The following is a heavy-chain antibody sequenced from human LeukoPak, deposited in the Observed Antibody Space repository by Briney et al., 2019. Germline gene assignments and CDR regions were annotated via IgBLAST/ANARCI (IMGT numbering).Heavy chain of an antibody. CDR1: GYSFTNYW. CDR2: IYPGDSDI. J-gene: IGHJ4*02. V-gene: IGHV5-51*01. Sequence: GESLQISCKGSGYSFTNYWIGWVRQIPGRGLEWMGIIYPGDSDIRYSPSFQGQVTISVDKSISTAYLQWSGLKASDTAMYYCARRSYGDYIDYFDYWGQGTLVTVSS. CDR3: ARRSYGDYIDYFDY. D-gene: IGHD4-17*01.